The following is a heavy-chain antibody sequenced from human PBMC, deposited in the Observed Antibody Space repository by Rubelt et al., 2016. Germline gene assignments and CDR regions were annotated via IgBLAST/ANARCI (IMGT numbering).Heavy chain of an antibody. Sequence: QVHLVQSGAEVKKPGASVRVSCKGQGLEWMGRIRPNSGDTNYAQNFQGRVTMTRDTSITTAYMELSSLRSDDTAVYYCARFVVRATNDYWGQGTLVTVSS. D-gene: IGHD1-26*01. J-gene: IGHJ4*02. CDR3: ARFVVRATNDY. CDR2: IRPNSGDT. V-gene: IGHV1-2*06.